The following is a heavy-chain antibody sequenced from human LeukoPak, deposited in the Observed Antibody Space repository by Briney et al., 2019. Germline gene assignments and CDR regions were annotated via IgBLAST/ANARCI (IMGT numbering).Heavy chain of an antibody. CDR3: ARGRATGRSGGDY. J-gene: IGHJ4*02. Sequence: GSLKLSCVASGFTLSSYSMNWVRQAPGKGLEWVSYISSGSSTIYYADSVKGRFTISRDNAKNSLYLQMNGLRDEDTAVYYCARGRATGRSGGDYWGQGTLVTVSS. D-gene: IGHD3-9*01. CDR1: GFTLSSYS. CDR2: ISSGSSTI. V-gene: IGHV3-48*02.